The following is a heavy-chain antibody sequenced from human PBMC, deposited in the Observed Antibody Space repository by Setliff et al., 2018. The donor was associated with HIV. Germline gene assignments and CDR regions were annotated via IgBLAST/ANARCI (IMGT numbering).Heavy chain of an antibody. CDR2: ISSSSSYI. J-gene: IGHJ6*03. CDR3: ARDGSGSYYGILNYYYYYMDV. D-gene: IGHD3-10*01. CDR1: GFAFDNYC. V-gene: IGHV3-21*01. Sequence: GGSLRLSCAASGFAFDNYCMTWVRQAPGKGLEWVSSISSSSSYIYYADSVKGRFTISRDNAKNSLYLQMNSLRAEDTAVYYCARDGSGSYYGILNYYYYYMDVWGKGTTVTVSS.